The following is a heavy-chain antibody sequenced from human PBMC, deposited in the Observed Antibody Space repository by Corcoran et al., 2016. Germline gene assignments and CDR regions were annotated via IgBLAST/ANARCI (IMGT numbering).Heavy chain of an antibody. CDR2: VDPEDSET. Sequence: EVQLVQSGAEVKKPVATVKISCKVSGYTFTDYYMHWVQQAPGKGLEWMGLVDPEDSETIYAEKFQGRVTITADTSTATAYMELSSLRSDDTDVFYRATGGLWYRYWGQGPLVSVS. D-gene: IGHD3-10*01. V-gene: IGHV1-69-2*01. CDR1: GYTFTDYY. CDR3: ATGGLWYRY. J-gene: IGHJ4*02.